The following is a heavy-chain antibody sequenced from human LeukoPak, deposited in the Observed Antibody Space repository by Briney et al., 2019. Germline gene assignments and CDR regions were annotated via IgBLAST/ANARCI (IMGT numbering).Heavy chain of an antibody. CDR2: ISWNSGSI. D-gene: IGHD5-24*01. J-gene: IGHJ4*02. V-gene: IGHV3-9*01. CDR1: GFTFDDYA. Sequence: PGGSLRLSCAASGFTFDDYAMHWVRQAPGKCLEWVSGISWNSGSIGYADSVKGRFTISRDNAKNSLYLQMNSLRAEDTALYYCAKSMDGYIQRGFDYWGQGTLVTVSS. CDR3: AKSMDGYIQRGFDY.